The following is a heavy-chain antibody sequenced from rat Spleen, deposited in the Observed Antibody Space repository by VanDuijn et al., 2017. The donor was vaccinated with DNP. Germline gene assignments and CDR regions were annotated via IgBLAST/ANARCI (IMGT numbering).Heavy chain of an antibody. D-gene: IGHD1-10*01. CDR3: TTGGTTPYAMDA. J-gene: IGHJ4*01. CDR2: ISPSGGST. Sequence: EVQLVESGGGLVQPGRSLKLSCAASGFTFSNYDMAWVRQAPTKGLEWVASISPSGGSTYYRDSVKGRFTISRDNAKSSLYLQMDSLRSEDTATYYCTTGGTTPYAMDAWGQGTSVTVSS. V-gene: IGHV5-19*01. CDR1: GFTFSNYD.